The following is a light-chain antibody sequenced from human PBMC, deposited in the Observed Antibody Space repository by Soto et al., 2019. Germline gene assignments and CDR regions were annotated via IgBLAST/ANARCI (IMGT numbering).Light chain of an antibody. J-gene: IGLJ1*01. CDR3: TSYTSSITYV. CDR2: EVS. CDR1: NSDVGAYNY. Sequence: QSVLTQPPSVSGSPGQSISISCTGTNSDVGAYNYVSWYQQHPGKAPKLMIYEVSNRPSGVSNRFSGSKSGNTASLTISGLQAEDEADYYCTSYTSSITYVFGTGTKVTVL. V-gene: IGLV2-14*01.